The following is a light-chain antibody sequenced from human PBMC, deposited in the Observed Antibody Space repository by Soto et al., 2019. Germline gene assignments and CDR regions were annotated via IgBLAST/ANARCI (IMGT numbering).Light chain of an antibody. CDR3: QQRSNWPPYT. CDR2: DAS. CDR1: QSVSSY. J-gene: IGKJ2*01. V-gene: IGKV3-11*01. Sequence: EIVLTQSPATLSLSPGERATLSCRASQSVSSYLAWYQQKPGQAPRLLIYDASNRATGIPARFSGSGSGTDFTLTISSLEPEHFAVYYCQQRSNWPPYTFGKGTKLEIK.